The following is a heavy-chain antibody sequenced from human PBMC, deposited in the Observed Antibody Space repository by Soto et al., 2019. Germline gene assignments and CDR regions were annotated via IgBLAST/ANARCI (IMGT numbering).Heavy chain of an antibody. CDR2: VFHSATT. D-gene: IGHD6-19*01. CDR3: ARGHYSSGWPIDH. J-gene: IGHJ4*02. V-gene: IGHV4-59*01. CDR1: GDSFSDYY. Sequence: QVQLQELGPGLVKPSETLTLTCTVSGDSFSDYYWNWIRQVPGKGLEWIGFVFHSATTSYNPSLKPRVAISDDTSKKQFSLRLTSVTAADTAIYYCARGHYSSGWPIDHWGQGILVTVSS.